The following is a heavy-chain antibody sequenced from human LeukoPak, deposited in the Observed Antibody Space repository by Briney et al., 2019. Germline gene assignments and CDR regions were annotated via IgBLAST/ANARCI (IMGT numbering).Heavy chain of an antibody. J-gene: IGHJ2*01. CDR2: IYTSGST. D-gene: IGHD3-9*01. V-gene: IGHV4-61*02. CDR3: ARDRWLSSFDL. Sequence: PSETLSLTCTVSGGSISSGSYYWSWIRQPAGKGLEWIGRIYTSGSTNYNPSLKSRVTISVDTSKNQFSLKLSSVTAADTAVYYCARDRWLSSFDLWGRGTLVTVSS. CDR1: GGSISSGSYY.